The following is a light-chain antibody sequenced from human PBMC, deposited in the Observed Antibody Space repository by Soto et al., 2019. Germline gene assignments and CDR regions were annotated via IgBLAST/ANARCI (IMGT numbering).Light chain of an antibody. CDR3: SSYTSSSTLL. J-gene: IGLJ2*01. Sequence: VLTQPASVSGSPGQSITISCTGTSSDVGGYSYVSWYQQHPGKAPKLMIYDVSNRPSGVSNRFSGSKSGNTASLTISGLQAEDEADYYCSSYTSSSTLLFGGGTKLTVL. V-gene: IGLV2-14*01. CDR2: DVS. CDR1: SSDVGGYSY.